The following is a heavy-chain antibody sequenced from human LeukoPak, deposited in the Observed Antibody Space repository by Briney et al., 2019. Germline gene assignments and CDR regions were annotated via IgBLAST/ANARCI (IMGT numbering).Heavy chain of an antibody. Sequence: SETLSLTCTVSGGSISSGGYYWSWIRQHPGKGLEWIGYIYYSGGTYYNPSLKSRVTISVDTSKNQFSLKLSSVTAADTAVYYCARVGADYGDYTYFDYWGQGTLVTVSS. CDR3: ARVGADYGDYTYFDY. V-gene: IGHV4-31*03. CDR2: IYYSGGT. D-gene: IGHD4-17*01. J-gene: IGHJ4*02. CDR1: GGSISSGGYY.